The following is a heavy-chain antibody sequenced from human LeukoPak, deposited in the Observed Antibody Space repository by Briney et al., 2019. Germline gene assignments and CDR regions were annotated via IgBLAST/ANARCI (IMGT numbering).Heavy chain of an antibody. D-gene: IGHD6-13*01. CDR2: ISGSGGST. CDR1: GFTFSSYA. Sequence: PGGSLRLSCAASGFTFSSYAMSWVRQAPGKGLEWVSAISGSGGSTYYADSVKGRFTISRDNSKNTLYLQMNSLRAGDTAVYYCAKDQERQLAPHDYWGQGTLVTVSS. J-gene: IGHJ4*02. V-gene: IGHV3-23*01. CDR3: AKDQERQLAPHDY.